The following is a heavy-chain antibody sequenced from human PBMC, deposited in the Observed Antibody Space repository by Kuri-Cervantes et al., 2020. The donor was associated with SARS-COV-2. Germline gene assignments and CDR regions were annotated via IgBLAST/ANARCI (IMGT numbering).Heavy chain of an antibody. D-gene: IGHD3-9*01. CDR2: ISYDGSNK. J-gene: IGHJ6*02. V-gene: IGHV3-30-3*01. Sequence: GGSLRLSCAASGFTFSSYAMHWVRQAPGKGLEWVAVISYDGSNKYYADSVKGRFTISRDNSKNTLYLQMNSLRAEDTAVYYCARDGIITISYYYYYGMDVWGQGTTVTVSS. CDR3: ARDGIITISYYYYYGMDV. CDR1: GFTFSSYA.